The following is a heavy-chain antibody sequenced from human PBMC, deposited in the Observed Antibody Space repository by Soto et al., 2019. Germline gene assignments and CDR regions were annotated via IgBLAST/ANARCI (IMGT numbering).Heavy chain of an antibody. CDR1: GYTFTRYD. Sequence: QVQLVQSGAEVKKPGASVKVSCKASGYTFTRYDIHWVRQATGQGLEWMGWMNPNSGNTGYAQKFQGRVTMTKTTSRSRAYMALSSLRSEETAVYYCARGLDGPLYYWGEGTLVTVAS. D-gene: IGHD2-2*03. J-gene: IGHJ4*02. V-gene: IGHV1-8*01. CDR3: ARGLDGPLYY. CDR2: MNPNSGNT.